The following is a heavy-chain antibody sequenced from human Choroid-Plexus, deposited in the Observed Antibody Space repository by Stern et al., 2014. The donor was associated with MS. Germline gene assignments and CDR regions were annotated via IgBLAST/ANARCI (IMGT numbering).Heavy chain of an antibody. Sequence: VQLVESGGGVVQPGRPLRLSCEASGFTFGSCARHWVRQAPGKGRGWVAGVSYDGSNKYYADSVKGRFTISRDNSQNTLYMQMSSLRPEDTAVYYCAKDRQYLTYFFDHWGQGSLVTVSS. J-gene: IGHJ5*02. CDR3: AKDRQYLTYFFDH. CDR1: GFTFGSCA. D-gene: IGHD2/OR15-2a*01. V-gene: IGHV3-30*18. CDR2: VSYDGSNK.